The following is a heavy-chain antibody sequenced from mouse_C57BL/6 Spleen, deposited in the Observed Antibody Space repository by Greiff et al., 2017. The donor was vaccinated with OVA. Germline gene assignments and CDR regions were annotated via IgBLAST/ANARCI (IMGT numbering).Heavy chain of an antibody. Sequence: DVMLVESGGDLVKPGGSLKLSCAASGFTFSSYGMSWVRQTPDKRLEWVATISSGGSYTYYPDSVKGRFTISRDNAKNTLYLQMSSLKSEDTAMYYCARFFDVWGTGTTVTVSS. CDR1: GFTFSSYG. CDR2: ISSGGSYT. J-gene: IGHJ1*03. V-gene: IGHV5-6*02. CDR3: ARFFDV.